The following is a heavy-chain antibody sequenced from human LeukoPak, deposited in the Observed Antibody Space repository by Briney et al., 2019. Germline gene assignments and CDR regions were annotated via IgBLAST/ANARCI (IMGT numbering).Heavy chain of an antibody. CDR2: ISHDGSDK. CDR1: GFTFSSYG. CDR3: VTDVVMANSHDAFDI. Sequence: GGSLRLSCAASGFTFSSYGMHWVRQAPGKGLEWVAVISHDGSDKYCVDSVKGRFTISRDNSKNTLYLQMNSLRAEDTAVYYCVTDVVMANSHDAFDIWGQGTMVTVSS. V-gene: IGHV3-30*03. D-gene: IGHD3-16*02. J-gene: IGHJ3*02.